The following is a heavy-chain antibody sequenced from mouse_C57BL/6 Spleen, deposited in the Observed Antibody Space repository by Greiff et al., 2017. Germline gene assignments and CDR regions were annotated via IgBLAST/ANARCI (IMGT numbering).Heavy chain of an antibody. V-gene: IGHV5-4*01. CDR1: GFTFSSYA. CDR2: ISDGGSYT. CDR3: ARDEGSPYYFDY. Sequence: EVQLVESGGGLVKPGGSLKLSCAASGFTFSSYAMSWVRQTPEKRLEWVATISDGGSYTYYPDNVKGRFTISRDNAKNNLYLQMSHLKSEDTAMYYCARDEGSPYYFDYWGQGTTLTVSS. J-gene: IGHJ2*01.